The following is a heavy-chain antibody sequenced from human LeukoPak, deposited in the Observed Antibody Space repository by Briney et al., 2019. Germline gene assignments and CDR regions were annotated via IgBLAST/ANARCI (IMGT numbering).Heavy chain of an antibody. J-gene: IGHJ4*02. Sequence: ASVKVSCKASGYTFTGYYMHWVRQAPGQGLEWMGWINPNSGGTNYAQKFQGRVTMTRDTSISTAYMELSRLRSDDTAVYYCARNVDLDFWSGYTIPYWGQGTLVTVSS. D-gene: IGHD3-3*01. CDR1: GYTFTGYY. CDR2: INPNSGGT. V-gene: IGHV1-2*02. CDR3: ARNVDLDFWSGYTIPY.